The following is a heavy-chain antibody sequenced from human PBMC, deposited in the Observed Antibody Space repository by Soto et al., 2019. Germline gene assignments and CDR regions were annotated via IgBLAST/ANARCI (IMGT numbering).Heavy chain of an antibody. CDR1: GYTFTSYD. Sequence: GASVKVSCKASGYTFTSYDINWVRQATGQGLEWMGWMNPNSGNTGYAQKFQGRVTMTRNTSISTAYMELSSLRSEDTAVYYCARGFRITFAGAIDTDPDYWDQGTLVTVSS. D-gene: IGHD3-16*02. CDR2: MNPNSGNT. V-gene: IGHV1-8*01. CDR3: ARGFRITFAGAIDTDPDY. J-gene: IGHJ4*02.